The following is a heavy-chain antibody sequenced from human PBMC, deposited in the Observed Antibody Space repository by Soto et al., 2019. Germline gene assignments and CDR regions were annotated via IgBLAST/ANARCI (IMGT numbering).Heavy chain of an antibody. V-gene: IGHV1-46*01. CDR1: GYIFAKNY. CDR3: ARGQTIAAALSMDV. CDR2: INPSDGSS. Sequence: QVQLVQSGAEAKKPGASVRISCKASGYIFAKNYMYWVRQAPGQGPEWMGLINPSDGSSINAQKFQDRLTITSDTSTGTVYMDLSGLRPQDTAVYFCARGQTIAAALSMDVWGQGTTVIVSS. D-gene: IGHD6-13*01. J-gene: IGHJ6*02.